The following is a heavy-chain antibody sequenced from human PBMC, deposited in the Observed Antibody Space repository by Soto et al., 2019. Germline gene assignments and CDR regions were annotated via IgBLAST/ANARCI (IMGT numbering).Heavy chain of an antibody. Sequence: SEPLSLTCAVSGGSISSSGYYWVWIRQPPGKGREWIGSIYYSGSTYYNPSLKSRVTISVDTSKNQFSLKLSSVTAADTAVYYCARQTDDSSGYDDAFDIWGQGTMVTVSS. V-gene: IGHV4-39*01. CDR1: GGSISSSGYY. J-gene: IGHJ3*02. CDR3: ARQTDDSSGYDDAFDI. CDR2: IYYSGST. D-gene: IGHD3-22*01.